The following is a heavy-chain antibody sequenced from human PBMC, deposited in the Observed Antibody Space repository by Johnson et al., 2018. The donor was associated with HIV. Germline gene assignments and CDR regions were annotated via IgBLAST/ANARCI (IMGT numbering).Heavy chain of an antibody. CDR1: GFTFSSYA. J-gene: IGHJ3*02. CDR2: ISGSGGST. D-gene: IGHD5-12*01. Sequence: VQLVESGGGLVQPGGSLRLSCAASGFTFSSYAINWVRQAPGKGLEWVSGISGSGGSTYYADSVKGRVPITRDNSKTTLCLQMNSLRAEDTAVYYCARGSQWLRWWVGAFDIWGQGTMVTVSS. V-gene: IGHV3-23*04. CDR3: ARGSQWLRWWVGAFDI.